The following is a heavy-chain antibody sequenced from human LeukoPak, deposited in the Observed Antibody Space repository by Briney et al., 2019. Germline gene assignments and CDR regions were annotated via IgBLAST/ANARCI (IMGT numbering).Heavy chain of an antibody. Sequence: SETLSLTCAVYGGSFSGYYWSWLRQPPGKGLEWIGEINHSGSTNYNPSLKSRVTISVDTSKNQFSLKLSSVTAADTAVYYCASPTPYSSSWYEYYYYGMDVWGQGTTVTVSS. CDR2: INHSGST. D-gene: IGHD6-13*01. V-gene: IGHV4-34*01. CDR1: GGSFSGYY. J-gene: IGHJ6*02. CDR3: ASPTPYSSSWYEYYYYGMDV.